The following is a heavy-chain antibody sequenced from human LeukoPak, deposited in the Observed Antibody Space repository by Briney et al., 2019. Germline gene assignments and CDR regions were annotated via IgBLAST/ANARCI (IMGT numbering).Heavy chain of an antibody. CDR3: AASGYYFDF. J-gene: IGHJ4*02. D-gene: IGHD1-1*01. V-gene: IGHV3-66*02. CDR2: IYIGGTT. Sequence: PGGSLRLSCAASGFTVSSKYMNWVRQAPGKGLEWVTVIYIGGTTYYADSVKGRFTIPRDNSKNTLYLQMDSLRAEDTAVYYCAASGYYFDFWGQGTLVTVSS. CDR1: GFTVSSKY.